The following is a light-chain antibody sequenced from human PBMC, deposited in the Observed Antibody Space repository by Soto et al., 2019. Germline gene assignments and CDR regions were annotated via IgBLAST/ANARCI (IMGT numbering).Light chain of an antibody. V-gene: IGKV1-5*03. CDR2: KAS. CDR3: QQYATYWT. Sequence: IQMTQSPSTLSASVGDRVTITCRAGQSISPWLAWYQQIPGEAPKLLIYKASSLESWVPSRFSGSGSGTEFTLTINSLQPDDVATYYCQQYATYWTFGQGTRWIS. J-gene: IGKJ1*01. CDR1: QSISPW.